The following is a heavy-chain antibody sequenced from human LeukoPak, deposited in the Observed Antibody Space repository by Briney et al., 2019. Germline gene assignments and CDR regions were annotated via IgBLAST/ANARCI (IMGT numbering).Heavy chain of an antibody. Sequence: GGSLRLSCAASGFTFSSYGMSWVRQAPGKGLEWVSSISASGSSTFYAVCVKGRFTISRDNSKNTLYLQMTSQRAEDTAVYYCAKAPRFGARATEYYYYYMDVWGKGTTVTVSS. J-gene: IGHJ6*03. V-gene: IGHV3-23*01. CDR2: ISASGSST. D-gene: IGHD3-16*01. CDR3: AKAPRFGARATEYYYYYMDV. CDR1: GFTFSSYG.